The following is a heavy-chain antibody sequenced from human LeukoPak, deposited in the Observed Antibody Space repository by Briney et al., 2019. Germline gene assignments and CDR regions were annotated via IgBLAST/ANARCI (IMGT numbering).Heavy chain of an antibody. CDR3: VSAIRGSPIDY. D-gene: IGHD3-10*01. Sequence: PGGSLRLSCAASGFTFDDYAMHWVRQAPGKGLEWVSGISWNSGSIGYADSVKGRFTISRDNAKNSLFLQMNSLRAEDTAIYYCVSAIRGSPIDYWGQGTLVSVPS. CDR2: ISWNSGSI. J-gene: IGHJ4*02. CDR1: GFTFDDYA. V-gene: IGHV3-9*01.